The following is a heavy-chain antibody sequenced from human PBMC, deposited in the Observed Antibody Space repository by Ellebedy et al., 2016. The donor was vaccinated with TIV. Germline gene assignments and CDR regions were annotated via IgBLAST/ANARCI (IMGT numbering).Heavy chain of an antibody. D-gene: IGHD2-8*01. V-gene: IGHV3-30*03. Sequence: GGSLRLXXAASGFTFSSYGMHWVRQAPGKGLEWVAVISYDGSNKYYVDSVKGRFTISRDNAKNSLYLQMNSLRAEDTAVYYCARELRIDPWGQGTLVTVSS. CDR2: ISYDGSNK. CDR3: ARELRIDP. CDR1: GFTFSSYG. J-gene: IGHJ5*02.